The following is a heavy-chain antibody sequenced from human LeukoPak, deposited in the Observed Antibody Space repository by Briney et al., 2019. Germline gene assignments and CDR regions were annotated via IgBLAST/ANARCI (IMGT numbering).Heavy chain of an antibody. V-gene: IGHV3-23*01. CDR1: GFTFSDYA. J-gene: IGHJ4*02. CDR3: AKSYTSGWYGFDY. D-gene: IGHD6-19*01. CDR2: ISGSGGST. Sequence: PGGSLRLSCAASGFTFSDYAMNWVRQAPGKGLEWVSAISGSGGSTYYADSVKGRFTISRDNSKNTLYLQMNSLRAEDTAVYYCAKSYTSGWYGFDYWGQGTLVTVSS.